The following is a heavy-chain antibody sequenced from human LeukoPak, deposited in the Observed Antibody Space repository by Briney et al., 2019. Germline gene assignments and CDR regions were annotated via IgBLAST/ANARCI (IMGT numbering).Heavy chain of an antibody. Sequence: KASETLSLTCAVYGGSFSGYYWSWIRQPPGKGLEWIGEINHSGSTNYNPSLKSRVTISVDTSKNQFSLKLSSVTAADTAVYYCARFPSGWYYGIYAFDIWGQGTMVTVSS. D-gene: IGHD6-19*01. V-gene: IGHV4-34*01. CDR2: INHSGST. CDR1: GGSFSGYY. J-gene: IGHJ3*02. CDR3: ARFPSGWYYGIYAFDI.